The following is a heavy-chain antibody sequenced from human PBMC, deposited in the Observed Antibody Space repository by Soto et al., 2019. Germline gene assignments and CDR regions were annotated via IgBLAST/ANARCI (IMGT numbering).Heavy chain of an antibody. CDR2: IIPIFRTA. D-gene: IGHD6-13*01. V-gene: IGHV1-69*06. CDR3: ASRTLIAAAANYYYAMDV. J-gene: IGHJ6*02. CDR1: GGTFSSYA. Sequence: SVKVSCKVSGGTFSSYAISWVRQAPGQGLEWMGGIIPIFRTANYAQNFQGTVTITADKSTSTAYMELSSLRSEDTAVYYCASRTLIAAAANYYYAMDVWRQRTTVTVSS.